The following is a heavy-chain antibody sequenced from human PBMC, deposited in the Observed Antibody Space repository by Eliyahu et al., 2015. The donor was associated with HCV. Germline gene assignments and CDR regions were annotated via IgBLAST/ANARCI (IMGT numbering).Heavy chain of an antibody. J-gene: IGHJ4*02. Sequence: QVQLQQWGAGLLKPSETLSLTCAVYGGSLSGYYWSWIRQPPGKGLEWIGEINHSGSTHPHPPLKSRVTMSVDTSKNQLSLNLSSVTAADTAVYYCARGLQFFDYWGQGTLVTVSS. CDR1: GGSLSGYY. D-gene: IGHD5-24*01. CDR3: ARGLQFFDY. CDR2: INHSGST. V-gene: IGHV4-34*01.